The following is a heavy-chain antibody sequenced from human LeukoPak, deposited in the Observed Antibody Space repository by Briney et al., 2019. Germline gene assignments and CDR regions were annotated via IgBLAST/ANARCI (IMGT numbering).Heavy chain of an antibody. CDR3: ARDQYDTWSRRGNFDS. J-gene: IGHJ4*02. CDR1: GFTFGKYW. Sequence: GGSLRLSCVASGFTFGKYWMSWVRQAPGKGLEWVANIKLDGSEKDYVDSVKGRFTISRDNTKNSLYLQMNSLRVEDTAVFYCARDQYDTWSRRGNFDSWGQGTLVIVSS. D-gene: IGHD3-3*01. V-gene: IGHV3-7*03. CDR2: IKLDGSEK.